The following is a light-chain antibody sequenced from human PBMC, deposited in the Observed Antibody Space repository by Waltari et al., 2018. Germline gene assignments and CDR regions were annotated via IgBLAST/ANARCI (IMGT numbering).Light chain of an antibody. CDR2: GAS. V-gene: IGKV3-20*01. CDR1: QSVSSSY. CDR3: QQYGTSPPET. J-gene: IGKJ1*01. Sequence: GTLSLSPGERATLSCRASQSVSSSYLAWYQQKPGQAPRLLIYGASSRATGIPDRFSGSGSGTDFTLTISRLEPEDFAVYYCQQYGTSPPETFGQGTKVEIK.